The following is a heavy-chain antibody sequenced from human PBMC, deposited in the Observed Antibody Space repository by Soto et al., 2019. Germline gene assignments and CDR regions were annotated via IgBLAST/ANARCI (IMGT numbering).Heavy chain of an antibody. CDR1: GFTFSSYG. J-gene: IGHJ6*02. Sequence: SGFTFSSYGMHWVRQAPGKGLEWVAVIWYDGSNKYYADSVKGRFTISRDNSKNTLYLQMNSLRAEDTAVYYCAREITIFGVVGPYGMDVWGQGTTVTVSS. D-gene: IGHD3-3*01. V-gene: IGHV3-33*01. CDR3: AREITIFGVVGPYGMDV. CDR2: IWYDGSNK.